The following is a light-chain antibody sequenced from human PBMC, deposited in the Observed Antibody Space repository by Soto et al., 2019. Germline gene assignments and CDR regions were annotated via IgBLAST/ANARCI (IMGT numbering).Light chain of an antibody. V-gene: IGLV2-14*03. J-gene: IGLJ2*01. CDR3: SSYTRSNTLL. CDR1: SSDVGGYDF. CDR2: DVS. Sequence: QSALTQPASVSGSPGQSITISCTGSSSDVGGYDFVSWYQHYPGKAPKLIIYDVSDRPLGVSNRFSGSKSGNTASLTISGLQAEDEADYYCSSYTRSNTLLFGGGTKLTVL.